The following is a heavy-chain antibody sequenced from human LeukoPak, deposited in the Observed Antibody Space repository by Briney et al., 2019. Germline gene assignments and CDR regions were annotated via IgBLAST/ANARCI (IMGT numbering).Heavy chain of an antibody. CDR3: ARESRDYDYVWGSPSVGFDY. Sequence: PSETLSLTCTVSGGSISSYYWSWIRQPPGKGLEWIGYIYYSGSTNYNPSLKSRVTISVDTSKNQFSLKLSSVTAADTAVYYCARESRDYDYVWGSPSVGFDYWGQGTLVTVSS. CDR1: GGSISSYY. V-gene: IGHV4-59*01. D-gene: IGHD3-16*01. J-gene: IGHJ4*02. CDR2: IYYSGST.